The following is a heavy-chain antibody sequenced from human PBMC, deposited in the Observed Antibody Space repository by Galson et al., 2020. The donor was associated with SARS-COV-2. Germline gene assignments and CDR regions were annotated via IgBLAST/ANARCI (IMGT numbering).Heavy chain of an antibody. CDR3: ARGWSGSYYYFDY. D-gene: IGHD1-26*01. J-gene: IGHJ4*02. CDR2: ISYDGSNK. Sequence: TGGSLRLSCAASGFAFSINAMHWVRQPPGKGLEWVAVISYDGSNKYYTDSVKGRFTISRDDSKNTLYLQMNSLRTEDTAMYYCARGWSGSYYYFDYWGQGTLVAVSS. CDR1: GFAFSINA. V-gene: IGHV3-30-3*01.